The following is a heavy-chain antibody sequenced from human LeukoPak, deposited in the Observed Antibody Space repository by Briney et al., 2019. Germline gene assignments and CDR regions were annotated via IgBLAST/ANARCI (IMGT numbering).Heavy chain of an antibody. CDR2: FNVYNGNT. D-gene: IGHD5-18*01. V-gene: IGHV1-18*01. J-gene: IGHJ1*01. CDR1: GYTFTNYG. Sequence: ASVKVSCKASGYTFTNYGISWVRQAPGQGLEWMGWFNVYNGNTIYAQKLQGRVTMTTDTSTSTAYMELRSLRSDDTAVYYCARLAGTDMIGYFQDWGQGTLVTVSS. CDR3: ARLAGTDMIGYFQD.